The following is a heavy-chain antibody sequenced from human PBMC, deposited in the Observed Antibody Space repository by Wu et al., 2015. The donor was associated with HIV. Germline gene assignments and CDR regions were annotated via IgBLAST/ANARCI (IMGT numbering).Heavy chain of an antibody. D-gene: IGHD5-12*01. CDR2: INPDSGDT. CDR1: GYNFITYY. J-gene: IGHJ6*02. V-gene: IGHV1-2*02. CDR3: AINTDSVATSLYSLGV. Sequence: QVQLLQSGADVKKPGASVKVSCKASGYNFITYYIHWVRQAPGQGLEWMGWINPDSGDTRSAQKFQGRVTMTRDPSIRTVYMELSSLRSDDAAVYYCAINTDSVATSLYSLGVWGQGTVVTVSS.